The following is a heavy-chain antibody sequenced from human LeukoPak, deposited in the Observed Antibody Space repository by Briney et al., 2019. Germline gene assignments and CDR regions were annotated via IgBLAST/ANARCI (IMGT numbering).Heavy chain of an antibody. D-gene: IGHD3-10*01. Sequence: GASVKVSCKASGYTFTGYYMHWVRQAPGQGLEWMGRINPNSGGTNYAQKFQGRVTMTRDTSISTAYMELSRLRSDDTAVYYCARSGTSVGYYYYYMDVWGKGTTVTVSS. CDR2: INPNSGGT. CDR3: ARSGTSVGYYYYYMDV. J-gene: IGHJ6*03. V-gene: IGHV1-2*06. CDR1: GYTFTGYY.